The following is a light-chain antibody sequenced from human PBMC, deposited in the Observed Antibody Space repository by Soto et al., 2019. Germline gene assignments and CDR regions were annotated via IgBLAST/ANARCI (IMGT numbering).Light chain of an antibody. Sequence: IQMTQSPYSLSTSVGDRVTITCRTSQSVSTYLNWYQQRPGKAPKLLIYGASSLQSGVPSRSSGSGSGTHFTLTISSLQPEDFATYYCQEGSTLLTFGGGTKVDIK. CDR1: QSVSTY. CDR2: GAS. V-gene: IGKV1-39*01. CDR3: QEGSTLLT. J-gene: IGKJ4*01.